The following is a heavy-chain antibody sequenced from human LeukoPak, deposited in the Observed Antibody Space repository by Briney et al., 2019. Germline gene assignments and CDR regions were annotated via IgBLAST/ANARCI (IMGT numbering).Heavy chain of an antibody. CDR2: IYYSGST. V-gene: IGHV4-59*01. J-gene: IGHJ4*02. CDR1: GGSISSYY. CDR3: ARETGLSAAGFPFDY. Sequence: SETLSLTCTVSGGSISSYYWSWIRQPPGKGLEWIGYIYYSGSTNYNPSLKSRVTISVDTSKNQFSLKLSSVTAADTAVYYCARETGLSAAGFPFDYWGQGTLVTVSS. D-gene: IGHD6-13*01.